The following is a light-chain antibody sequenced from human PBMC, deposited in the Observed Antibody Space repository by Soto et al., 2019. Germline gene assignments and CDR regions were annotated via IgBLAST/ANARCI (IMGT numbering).Light chain of an antibody. Sequence: EIQMTQSPSTLSASPGERATLSCRASQSVSNNYLAWYQQQPSQATRLLYYDASNGGTGIPAMFSGSGSGTDFTITISSQEPEDFAVYCCQQNSNWLTFGRGTKVDIK. J-gene: IGKJ4*01. CDR1: QSVSNNY. V-gene: IGKV3-11*01. CDR3: QQNSNWLT. CDR2: DAS.